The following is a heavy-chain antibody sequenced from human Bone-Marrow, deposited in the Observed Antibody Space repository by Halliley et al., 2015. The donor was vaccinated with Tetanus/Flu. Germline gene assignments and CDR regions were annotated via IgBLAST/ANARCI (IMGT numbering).Heavy chain of an antibody. CDR2: ISPSSGAT. V-gene: IGHV1-46*01. D-gene: IGHD1-26*01. CDR3: ARDQTSGRLSAVDV. Sequence: MGIISPSSGATRHAQNFEDRLTMTRDTSTSTVYMEMSSLTSEDTAMYYCARDQTSGRLSAVDVWGQGTAVTVSS. J-gene: IGHJ6*02.